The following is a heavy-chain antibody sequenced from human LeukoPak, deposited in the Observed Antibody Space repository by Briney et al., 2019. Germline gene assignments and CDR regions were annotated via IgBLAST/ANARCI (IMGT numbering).Heavy chain of an antibody. CDR3: AKDMTGGTYYYYGMDV. Sequence: GGSLRLSCAASGFTFSSYAMHWVRQAPGKGLEWVSAISGSGGSTYYADSVKGRFTISRDNSKNTLYLQMNSLRAEDTAVYYCAKDMTGGTYYYYGMDVWGQGTTVTVSS. J-gene: IGHJ6*02. CDR2: ISGSGGST. CDR1: GFTFSSYA. D-gene: IGHD6-13*01. V-gene: IGHV3-23*01.